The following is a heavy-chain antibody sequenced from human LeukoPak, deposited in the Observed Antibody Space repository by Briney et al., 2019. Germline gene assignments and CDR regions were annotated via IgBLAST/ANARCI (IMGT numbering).Heavy chain of an antibody. J-gene: IGHJ4*02. Sequence: ASVKVSCEVSGYTLTELFMHGVRQAPGKGVEWMGRFDPEDGETINAQKLQGGVTLTEETTTETRYMGLRRPRSEGTAVYYCATVRQWLRFDYWGQGTLVTVSS. D-gene: IGHD6-19*01. V-gene: IGHV1-24*01. CDR2: FDPEDGET. CDR1: GYTLTELF. CDR3: ATVRQWLRFDY.